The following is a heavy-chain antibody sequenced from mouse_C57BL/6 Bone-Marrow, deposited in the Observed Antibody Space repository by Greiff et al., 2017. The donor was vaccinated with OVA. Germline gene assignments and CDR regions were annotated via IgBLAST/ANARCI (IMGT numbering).Heavy chain of an antibody. V-gene: IGHV8-8*01. J-gene: IGHJ3*01. CDR3: ARGYYSNSSWFAY. CDR2: IWWDDDK. CDR1: GFSLNTFGMG. D-gene: IGHD2-5*01. Sequence: QVTLKESGPGILQPSQTLSLTCSFSGFSLNTFGMGVGWIRQPSGRGLEWLGHIWWDDDKYYNPVLKSRLIISKDTSKNKVFIKIAKVDCADTAIYYCARGYYSNSSWFAYWGQGTLVTVSA.